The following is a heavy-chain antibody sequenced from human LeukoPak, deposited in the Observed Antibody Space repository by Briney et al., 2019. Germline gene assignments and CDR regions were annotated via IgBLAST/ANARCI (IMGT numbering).Heavy chain of an antibody. Sequence: ASVKVSCKASGYTFTSYYMHWVRQAPGQGLEWMGWSNPNSGGTNYAQKFQGRVTMTRDTSISTAYMELSRLRSDDTAVYYCARDFRHHSGSWYWHNWFGPWGQGTLVTVSS. CDR2: SNPNSGGT. D-gene: IGHD6-13*01. V-gene: IGHV1-2*02. CDR1: GYTFTSYY. CDR3: ARDFRHHSGSWYWHNWFGP. J-gene: IGHJ5*02.